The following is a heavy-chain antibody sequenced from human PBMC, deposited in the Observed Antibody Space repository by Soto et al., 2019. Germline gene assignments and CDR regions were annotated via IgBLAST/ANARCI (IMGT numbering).Heavy chain of an antibody. V-gene: IGHV2-5*02. D-gene: IGHD4-17*01. Sequence: SGPTLVNPTQTLTLTCTFSGFSLSTSGVGVGWIRQPPRKALEWLALIYWDDDKRYSTSLKSRLTITKDTSKNQLVLTMTNMDPVDTATYYCAHREDDYGDLWGAFDIWGQGTMVTVSS. CDR1: GFSLSTSGVG. CDR3: AHREDDYGDLWGAFDI. CDR2: IYWDDDK. J-gene: IGHJ3*02.